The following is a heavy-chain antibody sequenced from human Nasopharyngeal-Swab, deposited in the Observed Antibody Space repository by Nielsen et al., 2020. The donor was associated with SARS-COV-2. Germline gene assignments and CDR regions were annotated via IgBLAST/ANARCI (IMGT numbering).Heavy chain of an antibody. CDR2: ISSSGSTI. Sequence: GESLKISCAASGFTFSDYYMSWIRQAPGKGLEWVSYISSSGSTIYYADSVKGRFTISRDNAKISLYLQMHSLRAEDTAVYYCARMIEAFDIWGQGTMVTVSS. D-gene: IGHD3-16*01. CDR3: ARMIEAFDI. CDR1: GFTFSDYY. J-gene: IGHJ3*02. V-gene: IGHV3-11*04.